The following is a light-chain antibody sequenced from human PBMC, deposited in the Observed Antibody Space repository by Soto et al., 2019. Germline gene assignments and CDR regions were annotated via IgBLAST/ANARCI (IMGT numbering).Light chain of an antibody. V-gene: IGLV2-8*01. CDR2: EVS. Sequence: LTQPPSASGSPGQSVTISCTGTSSDVGGYNFVSWYQQHPGKAPKLMIYEVSKRPTGVPDRFSGSKSGNTASLTVSGLQAEDEADYYCSSYAGFNNLVFGLGTKVTVL. J-gene: IGLJ1*01. CDR3: SSYAGFNNLV. CDR1: SSDVGGYNF.